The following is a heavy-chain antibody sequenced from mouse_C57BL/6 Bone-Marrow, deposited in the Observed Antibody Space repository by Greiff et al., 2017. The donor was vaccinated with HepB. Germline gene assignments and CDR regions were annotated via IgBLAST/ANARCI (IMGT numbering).Heavy chain of an antibody. CDR2: INPSNGGT. V-gene: IGHV1-53*01. D-gene: IGHD1-1*01. Sequence: VQLQQSGTELVKPGASVKLSCKASGYTFTSYWMHWVKQRPGQGLEWIGNINPSNGGTNYNEKFKSKATLTVDKSSSTAYMQLSSLTSEDSAVYYCANGGSSLYYFDYWGQGTTLTGSS. J-gene: IGHJ2*01. CDR3: ANGGSSLYYFDY. CDR1: GYTFTSYW.